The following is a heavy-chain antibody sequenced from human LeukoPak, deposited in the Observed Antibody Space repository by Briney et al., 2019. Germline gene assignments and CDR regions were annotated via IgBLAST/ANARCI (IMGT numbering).Heavy chain of an antibody. CDR2: ISSSSTYI. Sequence: GGSLRLSCAASGFTFSGYSMNWVRQAPGKGLEWVSSISSSSTYIYYADSVKGRFTISRDNAKNSLYLQMNSLRAEDTAVYYCARQRIVGATTPFDYWGQGTLVTVSS. V-gene: IGHV3-21*01. CDR1: GFTFSGYS. D-gene: IGHD1-26*01. CDR3: ARQRIVGATTPFDY. J-gene: IGHJ4*02.